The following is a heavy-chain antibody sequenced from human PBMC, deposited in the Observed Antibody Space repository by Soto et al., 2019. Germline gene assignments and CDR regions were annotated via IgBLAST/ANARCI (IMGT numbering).Heavy chain of an antibody. Sequence: GGSLRLSWAASGCTCSSYAMSWVRQAPGKGLEWVSAISGSGGSTYYADSVKGRFTISRDNSKNTLYLQMNSLRAEDTAVYYCAKRVRRTFDYWGQGTLVTVSS. J-gene: IGHJ4*02. CDR2: ISGSGGST. CDR1: GCTCSSYA. CDR3: AKRVRRTFDY. V-gene: IGHV3-23*01.